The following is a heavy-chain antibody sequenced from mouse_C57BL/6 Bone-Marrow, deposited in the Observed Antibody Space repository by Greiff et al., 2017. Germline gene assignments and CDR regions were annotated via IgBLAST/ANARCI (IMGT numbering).Heavy chain of an antibody. V-gene: IGHV14-2*01. Sequence: VHVKQSGAELVKPGASVKLSCTASGFNIKDYYIHWVKQRTEQGLEWIGRLDPEDGETKYAPKFQDKATITADTSSNTAYLQLSSLTSEDTAVYYCTRSLFDYGTNYWCQGTTLTVSS. CDR3: TRSLFDYGTNY. D-gene: IGHD1-1*01. J-gene: IGHJ2*01. CDR2: LDPEDGET. CDR1: GFNIKDYY.